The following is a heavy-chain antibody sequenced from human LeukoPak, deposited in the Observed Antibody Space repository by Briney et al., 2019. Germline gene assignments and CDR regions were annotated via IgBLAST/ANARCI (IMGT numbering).Heavy chain of an antibody. CDR3: ARRHVEYTSWSDPYYFDY. D-gene: IGHD2-2*01. CDR1: GYTFTSYY. V-gene: IGHV1-46*01. Sequence: ASVKVSCKASGYTFTSYYMHWVRQAPGQGLEWMGIINPSGGSTSYAQKFQGRVTMTRDMSTSTVYMELSSLRSKDTAVYYCARRHVEYTSWSDPYYFDYWGQGTLVTVSS. J-gene: IGHJ4*02. CDR2: INPSGGST.